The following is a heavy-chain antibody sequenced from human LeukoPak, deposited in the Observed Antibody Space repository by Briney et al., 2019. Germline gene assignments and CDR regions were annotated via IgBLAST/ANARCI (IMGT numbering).Heavy chain of an antibody. CDR1: GFTFSIYG. D-gene: IGHD2-21*01. Sequence: GGSLRLSCAASGFTFSIYGMHWVRQAPGKGLEWVAFIRYDGSNKYYADSVKGRFTISRDNAKNSLYLQMNSLRAEDTAVYYCARGVRNYYYYMDVWGKGTTVTVSS. CDR3: ARGVRNYYYYMDV. CDR2: IRYDGSNK. V-gene: IGHV3-30*02. J-gene: IGHJ6*03.